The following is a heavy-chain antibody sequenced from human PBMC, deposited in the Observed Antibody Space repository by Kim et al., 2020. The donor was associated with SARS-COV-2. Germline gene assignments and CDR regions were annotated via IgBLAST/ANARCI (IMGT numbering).Heavy chain of an antibody. J-gene: IGHJ3*02. D-gene: IGHD5-12*01. CDR1: GGTFSSYA. Sequence: SVKVSCKASGGTFSSYAISWVRQAPGQGLEWMGGIIPIFGTANYAQKLQGRVTITADDSTSTAYMELSSLRSEDTAVYYCARGSWALSFGYAGEDAFDIWGQGTMVTFSS. CDR2: IIPIFGTA. CDR3: ARGSWALSFGYAGEDAFDI. V-gene: IGHV1-69*13.